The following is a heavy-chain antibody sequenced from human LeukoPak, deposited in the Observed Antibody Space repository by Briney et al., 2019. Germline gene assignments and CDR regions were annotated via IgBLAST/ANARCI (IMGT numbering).Heavy chain of an antibody. CDR3: ANPPGGVAVAGPYFDY. D-gene: IGHD6-19*01. J-gene: IGHJ4*02. CDR1: GFTFSSYD. CDR2: ISYDGSKK. Sequence: GRSLRLSCAASGFTFSSYDMHWVRQAPGKGLEWVAVISYDGSKKYYADSVKGRFTISRDISKSTLYLQMNSLRAEDTAVYYCANPPGGVAVAGPYFDYWGQGTLVTVSS. V-gene: IGHV3-30*18.